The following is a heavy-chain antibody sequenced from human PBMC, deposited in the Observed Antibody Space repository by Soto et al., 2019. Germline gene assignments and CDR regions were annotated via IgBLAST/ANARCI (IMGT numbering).Heavy chain of an antibody. CDR3: AKDRGIIVKAGDAFDV. V-gene: IGHV3-23*01. CDR2: ISDSGDRT. J-gene: IGHJ3*01. Sequence: EVQLMESGGGLVQPGGSLRLSCASSGFTLSMSAVNWVRQAPGQGLEWVSYISDSGDRTYYADSVKGRFTISRDRSKNTVSLQMDSLRAEDTAVYYCAKDRGIIVKAGDAFDVWGQVTKVTVSS. CDR1: GFTLSMSA. D-gene: IGHD3-16*02.